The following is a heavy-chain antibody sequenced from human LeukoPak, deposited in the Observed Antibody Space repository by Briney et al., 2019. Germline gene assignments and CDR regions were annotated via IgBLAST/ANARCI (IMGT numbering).Heavy chain of an antibody. CDR2: INPNNGDT. J-gene: IGHJ5*02. CDR3: ARARGVRGVFHWFDP. Sequence: GASVKVSCKASGYTFTGYFIHWVRQAPGQGLEWMGWINPNNGDTNYAQNFQGRVTMTRDTSISTAYMELSRLRSDDTAVYYCARARGVRGVFHWFDPWGQGTLVTVSS. D-gene: IGHD3-10*01. CDR1: GYTFTGYF. V-gene: IGHV1-2*02.